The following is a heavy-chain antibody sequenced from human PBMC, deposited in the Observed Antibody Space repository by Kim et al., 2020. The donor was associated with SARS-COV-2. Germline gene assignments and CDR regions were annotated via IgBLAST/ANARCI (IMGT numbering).Heavy chain of an antibody. J-gene: IGHJ6*02. CDR3: ARDPGYRGLGYYYYGMDV. CDR2: IYYSGST. Sequence: SETLSLTCTVSGGSISSYYWSWIRQPPGKGLEWIGYIYYSGSTNYNPSLKSRVTISVDTSKNQFSLKLSSVTAADTAVYYCARDPGYRGLGYYYYGMDVWGQGTTVTVSS. V-gene: IGHV4-59*01. CDR1: GGSISSYY. D-gene: IGHD3-16*01.